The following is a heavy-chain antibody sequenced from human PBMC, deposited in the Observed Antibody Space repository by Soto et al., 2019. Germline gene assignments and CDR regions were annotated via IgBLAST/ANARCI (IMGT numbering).Heavy chain of an antibody. CDR2: IIPILGIA. CDR1: GGTFSSYT. D-gene: IGHD4-17*01. Sequence: QVQLVQSGAEVKKPGSSVKVSCKASGGTFSSYTISWVRQAPGQGLEWMGRIIPILGIANYAQKFQGRVTITADKSTSTAYMELSSLRSEDTAVYYCARAHDYGDYFAYWGQGTLVTVSS. V-gene: IGHV1-69*02. CDR3: ARAHDYGDYFAY. J-gene: IGHJ4*02.